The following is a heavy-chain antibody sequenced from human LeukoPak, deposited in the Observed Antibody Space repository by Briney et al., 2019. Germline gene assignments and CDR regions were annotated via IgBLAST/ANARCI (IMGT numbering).Heavy chain of an antibody. V-gene: IGHV4-4*07. Sequence: SETLSLTCTVSGDSIISYYWSWIRQPAGKGLEWIGRIYTSGSTNYNPSLKSRVTMSLDMSKNQFSLKLTSVTAADTAVYYCARRVVRGSYYTFNYWGQGTLVTVSS. CDR1: GDSIISYY. D-gene: IGHD1-26*01. CDR3: ARRVVRGSYYTFNY. CDR2: IYTSGST. J-gene: IGHJ4*02.